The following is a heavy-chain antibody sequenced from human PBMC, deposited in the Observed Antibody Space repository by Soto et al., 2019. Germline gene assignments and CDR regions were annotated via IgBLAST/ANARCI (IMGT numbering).Heavy chain of an antibody. V-gene: IGHV4-30-2*01. J-gene: IGHJ6*02. CDR2: IYHSGST. CDR1: GGSISSGGYS. CDR3: ARGNSNDYYYYYGMDV. D-gene: IGHD4-4*01. Sequence: QLQLQESGSGLVKPSQNLSLTCAVSGGSISSGGYSWSWIRQPPGKGLEWIGYIYHSGSTYYNPSLKSRVTISVDRSKNQFSLKLSSVTAADTAVYYCARGNSNDYYYYYGMDVWGQGTTVTVSS.